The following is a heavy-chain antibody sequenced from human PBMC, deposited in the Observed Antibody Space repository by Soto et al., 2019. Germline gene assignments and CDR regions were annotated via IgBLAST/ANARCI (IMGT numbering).Heavy chain of an antibody. V-gene: IGHV4-30-4*02. D-gene: IGHD3-16*01. J-gene: IGHJ6*02. CDR3: AGQPTAGSFYDLGSYYYYYGMDV. CDR2: IYYSGNT. CDR1: CRSIPSGDYY. Sequence: SETLSLTCTFFCRSIPSGDYYWNLIRQPPGKGLEWIGNIYYSGNTDCNPSLKSRVTISVDTSKNQFSLNLSSVTAADSAVYYCAGQPTAGSFYDLGSYYYYYGMDVWGQGTTVT.